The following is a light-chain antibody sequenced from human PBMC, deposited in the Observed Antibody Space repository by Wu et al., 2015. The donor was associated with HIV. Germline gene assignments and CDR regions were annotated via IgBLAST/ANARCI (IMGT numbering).Light chain of an antibody. Sequence: EIVLTQSPGTLSLSPGERATLSCRASQSVSSNYLGWYQQKPGQAPRLLIYGASSRATGIADRFSGSGSGTDFTLTISRLEPEDSAVYYCQHFGSSPSPITFGQGTRLEIK. CDR2: GAS. CDR3: QHFGSSPSPIT. CDR1: QSVSSNY. J-gene: IGKJ5*01. V-gene: IGKV3-20*01.